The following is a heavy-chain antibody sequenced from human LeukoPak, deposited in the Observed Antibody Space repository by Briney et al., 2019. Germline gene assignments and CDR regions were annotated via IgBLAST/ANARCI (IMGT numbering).Heavy chain of an antibody. CDR3: AREFGPVVIQTAFDI. CDR2: ISYDGSNK. D-gene: IGHD3-22*01. Sequence: GRSLRLSCAASGFTFSSYAMHWVRQAPGKGLEWVAVISYDGSNKYYADSVKGRFTISRDNSKNTLYLQMNSLRAEDTAVYYCAREFGPVVIQTAFDIWGQGTMVTVSS. V-gene: IGHV3-30-3*01. J-gene: IGHJ3*02. CDR1: GFTFSSYA.